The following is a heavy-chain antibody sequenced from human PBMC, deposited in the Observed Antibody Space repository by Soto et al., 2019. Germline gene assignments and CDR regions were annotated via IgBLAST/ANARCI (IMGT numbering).Heavy chain of an antibody. CDR2: ISESGGST. D-gene: IGHD6-13*01. CDR1: GFSFSDYA. CDR3: AKRSPYSSGWYSPIFDY. Sequence: GGSLRLSCAASGFSFSDYAMSWVRQAPGKGLEWVSVISESGGSTHYADSVRGRFTVSRDNSKDSLSLRMNSLRDEDTAVYFCAKRSPYSSGWYSPIFDYWGQGALVTVSS. J-gene: IGHJ4*02. V-gene: IGHV3-23*01.